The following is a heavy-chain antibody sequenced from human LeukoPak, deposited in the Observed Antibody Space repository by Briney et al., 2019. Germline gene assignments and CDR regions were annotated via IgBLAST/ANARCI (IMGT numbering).Heavy chain of an antibody. CDR2: IYIAGST. D-gene: IGHD1-26*01. Sequence: GGSLRLSCAASGFTVSSNYMTWVRQAPGKGLEWVSLIYIAGSTYYADSVKGRVTISRDNSKNTLYLQMNSLRAEDTAVYYCATDRFLGRLAHWGQGILVTVSS. CDR1: GFTVSSNY. J-gene: IGHJ4*02. V-gene: IGHV3-66*01. CDR3: ATDRFLGRLAH.